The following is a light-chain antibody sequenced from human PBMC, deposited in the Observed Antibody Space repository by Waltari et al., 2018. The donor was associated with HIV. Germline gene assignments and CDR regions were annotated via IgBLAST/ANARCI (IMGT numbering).Light chain of an antibody. Sequence: QAVVTQEPSLTVSPGGTVTLTCGSSTGAVPSGHYPYWFQQRPGQAPRTLIYDTSNKLSWTPARFSGSLLGGKAALTLSGAQPEDEAGYYCLLSYIGARPVFGGGTKLTVL. CDR3: LLSYIGARPV. CDR2: DTS. J-gene: IGLJ2*01. V-gene: IGLV7-46*01. CDR1: TGAVPSGHY.